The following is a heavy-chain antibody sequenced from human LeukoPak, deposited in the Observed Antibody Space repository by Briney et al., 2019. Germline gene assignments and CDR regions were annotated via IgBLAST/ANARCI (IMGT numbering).Heavy chain of an antibody. CDR2: IYYSGST. V-gene: IGHV4-31*03. CDR3: ARGAYDSSGYYDY. CDR1: GGPISSGGYY. D-gene: IGHD3-22*01. Sequence: SQTLSLTCTVSGGPISSGGYYWSWIRQHPGKGLEWIGYIYYSGSTYYNPSLKSRVTISVDTSKNQFSLKLSSVTAADTAVYYCARGAYDSSGYYDYWGQGTLVTVSS. J-gene: IGHJ4*02.